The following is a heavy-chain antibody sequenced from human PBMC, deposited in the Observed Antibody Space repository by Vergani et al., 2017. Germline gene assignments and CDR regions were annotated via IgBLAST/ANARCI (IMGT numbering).Heavy chain of an antibody. D-gene: IGHD3-10*01. CDR1: GGSISSSSYY. CDR2: IYYSGST. V-gene: IGHV4-39*07. CDR3: ARDGGYYGSGIDY. Sequence: QLQLQESGQGLVKPSETLSLTCTVSGGSISSSSYYWGWIRQPPGKGLEWIGSIYYSGSTYYNPSLKSRVTISVDTSKNQFSLKLSSVTAADTAVYYCARDGGYYGSGIDYWGQGTLVTVSS. J-gene: IGHJ4*02.